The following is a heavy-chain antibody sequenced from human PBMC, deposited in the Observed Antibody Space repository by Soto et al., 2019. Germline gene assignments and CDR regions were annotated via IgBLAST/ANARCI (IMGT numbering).Heavy chain of an antibody. D-gene: IGHD3-10*01. CDR2: ISGSGGST. CDR3: AKGRAYYGSGSNPFDY. J-gene: IGHJ4*02. Sequence: EVQLLESGGGLVQPGGSLRLSCAASGFTFSSYAMSWVRQAPGKGLEWVSAISGSGGSTYYADSVKGRFTISRDNSKNTLYLQMNSLRAEDTAVYYCAKGRAYYGSGSNPFDYWGQGTLVTVSS. CDR1: GFTFSSYA. V-gene: IGHV3-23*01.